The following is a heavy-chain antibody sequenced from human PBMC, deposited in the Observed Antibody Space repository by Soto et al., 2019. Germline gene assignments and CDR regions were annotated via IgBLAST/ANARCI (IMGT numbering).Heavy chain of an antibody. CDR1: GYTFTSYY. CDR3: ARVRARGTVTFVPYYFDY. J-gene: IGHJ4*02. Sequence: ASVKVSCQASGYTFTSYYMHWVRQAPGQGLEWMGIINPSGGSTSYAQKFQGRVTISVDTSKNQFSLKLSSVTAADTAVYYCARVRARGTVTFVPYYFDYWGQGTLVTVSS. D-gene: IGHD4-17*01. V-gene: IGHV1-46*01. CDR2: INPSGGST.